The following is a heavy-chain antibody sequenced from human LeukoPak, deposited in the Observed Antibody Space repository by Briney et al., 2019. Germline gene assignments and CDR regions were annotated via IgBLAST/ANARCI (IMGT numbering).Heavy chain of an antibody. J-gene: IGHJ3*02. CDR3: ARESTVGPIQTDALDI. D-gene: IGHD1-26*01. Sequence: GGSLRLSCAASGFIFSTYWMHWVRQAPGKGLVWVSRINNEETAANYADSVQGRFTISRDSAKSMLYLQMDSLRAEDTAVYYCARESTVGPIQTDALDIWGQGTMVTVSS. V-gene: IGHV3-74*01. CDR1: GFIFSTYW. CDR2: INNEETAA.